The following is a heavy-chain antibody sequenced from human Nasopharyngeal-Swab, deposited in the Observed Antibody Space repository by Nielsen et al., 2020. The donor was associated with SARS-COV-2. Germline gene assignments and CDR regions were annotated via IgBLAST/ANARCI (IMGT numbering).Heavy chain of an antibody. CDR1: GGSISRYY. CDR3: ASGVSAVTTAAYGMDV. V-gene: IGHV4-59*01. Sequence: SETLSLTCTVSGGSISRYYWSWIRQPPGKGLEWIGYIYYSGSTNYNPSLKSRVTISVDTSKNQFSLKLSSVTAADTAVYYCASGVSAVTTAAYGMDVWGQGTTVTVSS. CDR2: IYYSGST. D-gene: IGHD4-17*01. J-gene: IGHJ6*02.